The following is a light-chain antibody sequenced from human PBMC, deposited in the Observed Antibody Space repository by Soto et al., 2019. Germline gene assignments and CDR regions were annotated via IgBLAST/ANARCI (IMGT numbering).Light chain of an antibody. V-gene: IGLV3-25*02. CDR1: ALPKQY. CDR2: KDS. Sequence: SYALTQPPSVSVSPGQTARITCSGDALPKQYAYWYQQKPGQAPVLVIYKDSERPSGIPERFSGSSSGTTVTLTISGVQAEDEADYYCQSADSSGTCVVFGGGTKLTVL. J-gene: IGLJ2*01. CDR3: QSADSSGTCVV.